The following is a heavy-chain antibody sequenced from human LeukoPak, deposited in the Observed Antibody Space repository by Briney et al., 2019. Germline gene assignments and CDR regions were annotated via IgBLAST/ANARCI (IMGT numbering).Heavy chain of an antibody. J-gene: IGHJ4*02. D-gene: IGHD6-13*01. Sequence: PSETLSLTCTVSGYSISSGYYWGWIRQPPGKGLEWIGSIYHSGSTYYNPSLKSRVTISVDTSKNQFSLKLSSVTAADTAVYYCARVRGIAPYYFDYWAREPWSPSPQ. V-gene: IGHV4-38-2*02. CDR2: IYHSGST. CDR1: GYSISSGYY. CDR3: ARVRGIAPYYFDY.